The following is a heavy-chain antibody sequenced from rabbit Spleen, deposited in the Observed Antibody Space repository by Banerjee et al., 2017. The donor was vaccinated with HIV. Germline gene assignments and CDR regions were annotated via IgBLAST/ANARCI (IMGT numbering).Heavy chain of an antibody. J-gene: IGHJ4*01. V-gene: IGHV1S40*01. CDR2: IDSGSSGFT. CDR1: GVSFSSSSY. D-gene: IGHD4-1*01. CDR3: ARDLAGVIGWNFKL. Sequence: QSLEESGGDLVKPGASLTLTCTASGVSFSSSSYMCWVRQAPGKGLEWIACIDSGSSGFTYFATWAKGRFTCSKTSSTTVTLQMTRLTAADTATYFCARDLAGVIGWNFKLWGPGTLVTVS.